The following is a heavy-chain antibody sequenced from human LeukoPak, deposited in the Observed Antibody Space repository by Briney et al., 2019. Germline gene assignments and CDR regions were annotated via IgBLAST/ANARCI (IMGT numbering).Heavy chain of an antibody. CDR1: GFTFSSYW. Sequence: GGSLRLSCPASGFTFSSYWMHWVRQAPGKGLVWASRINSDGSSTSYADSVKGRFTISRDNAKNTLYLQMNSLRAEDTAVYYCARDRWYSGYDYRGWFDPWGQGTLVTVSS. V-gene: IGHV3-74*01. CDR3: ARDRWYSGYDYRGWFDP. J-gene: IGHJ5*02. CDR2: INSDGSST. D-gene: IGHD5-12*01.